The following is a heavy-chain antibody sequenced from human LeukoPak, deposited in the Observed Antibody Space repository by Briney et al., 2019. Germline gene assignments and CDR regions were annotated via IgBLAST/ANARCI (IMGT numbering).Heavy chain of an antibody. CDR1: GGSISSGDYY. CDR2: IYYSGST. Sequence: PSQTLSLTCTVSGGSISSGDYYWSWIRQPPGKGLEWIGYIYYSGSTYYNPSPKSRVTISVDTSKNQFSLKLSSVTAADTAVYYCASTNYDILTGYYHPCYFDYWGQGTLVTVSS. J-gene: IGHJ4*02. V-gene: IGHV4-30-4*01. D-gene: IGHD3-9*01. CDR3: ASTNYDILTGYYHPCYFDY.